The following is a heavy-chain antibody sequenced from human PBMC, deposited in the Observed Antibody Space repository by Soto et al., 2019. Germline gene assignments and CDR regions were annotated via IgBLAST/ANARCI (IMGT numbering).Heavy chain of an antibody. D-gene: IGHD5-12*01. CDR1: GVTLSSYM. Sequence: GCSLWSSCAASGVTLSSYMMNRVRQAPAQGLGRSSYILTSSHCLYYADSVKGRFTISSDNAKSSLYLQMNSLRAEDTALYYCARDAPYPQWRWLNQDIWGQGTLVTVSS. V-gene: IGHV3-21*05. J-gene: IGHJ4*02. CDR2: ILTSSHCL. CDR3: ARDAPYPQWRWLNQDI.